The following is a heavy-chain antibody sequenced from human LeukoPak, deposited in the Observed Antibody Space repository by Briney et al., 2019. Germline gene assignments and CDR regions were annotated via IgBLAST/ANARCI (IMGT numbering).Heavy chain of an antibody. CDR1: GGSISSSDYY. CDR2: IYFSGNT. D-gene: IGHD6-6*01. J-gene: IGHJ5*02. V-gene: IGHV4-39*07. Sequence: SETLSLTCTVSGGSISSSDYYWGWIRQPPGKGLEWIGSIYFSGNTYYNPSLKSRVTISVDTSKNQFSLKLSSVTAADTAVYYCARGVSSSLDWFDPWGQGTLVTVSS. CDR3: ARGVSSSLDWFDP.